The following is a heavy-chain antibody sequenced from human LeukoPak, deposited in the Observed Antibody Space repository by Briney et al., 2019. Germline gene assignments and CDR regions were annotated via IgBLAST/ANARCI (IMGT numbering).Heavy chain of an antibody. Sequence: ASVKVSCKASGYTFTSYGISWVRQAPGQGLEWMGWISAYNGNTNYAQKLQGRVTMTTDTSTSTAYMELRSLRSDDTAVYYCARPAHLYYDRGNVFDIWGQGTKVTVSS. J-gene: IGHJ3*02. CDR2: ISAYNGNT. D-gene: IGHD3-22*01. CDR3: ARPAHLYYDRGNVFDI. CDR1: GYTFTSYG. V-gene: IGHV1-18*01.